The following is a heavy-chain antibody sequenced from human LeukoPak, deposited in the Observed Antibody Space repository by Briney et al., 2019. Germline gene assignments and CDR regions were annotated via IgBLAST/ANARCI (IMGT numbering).Heavy chain of an antibody. Sequence: GGSLRLSCVGSGFSLEDFAMHWVRQVPGKGLEWVSSFSWDSGSQAYTDSVKGRFTISRDNDKNSLYLQMDSLRPEDTASYYCVKDMGFDLLKDAFHIWGQGTLVTVPS. CDR3: VKDMGFDLLKDAFHI. CDR2: FSWDSGSQ. D-gene: IGHD3-9*01. CDR1: GFSLEDFA. J-gene: IGHJ3*02. V-gene: IGHV3-9*01.